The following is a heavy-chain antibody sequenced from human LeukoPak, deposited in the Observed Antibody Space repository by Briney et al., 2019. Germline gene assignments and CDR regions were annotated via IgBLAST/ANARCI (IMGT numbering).Heavy chain of an antibody. CDR3: ARGHTAMVKGGLDY. Sequence: ASVKVSCKASGGTFSSYTINWVRQAPGQGLEWMGWMNPNSGNTGYAQKFQGRVTITADESTSTAYMELSSLRSEDTAVYYCARGHTAMVKGGLDYWGQGTLVTVSS. CDR1: GGTFSSYT. CDR2: MNPNSGNT. V-gene: IGHV1-8*01. D-gene: IGHD5-18*01. J-gene: IGHJ4*02.